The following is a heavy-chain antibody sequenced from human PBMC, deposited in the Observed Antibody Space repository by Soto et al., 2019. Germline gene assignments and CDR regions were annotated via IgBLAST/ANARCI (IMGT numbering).Heavy chain of an antibody. J-gene: IGHJ6*02. D-gene: IGHD2-15*01. CDR1: GFTFSSYG. Sequence: QVQLVESGGGVVQPGRSLRLSCAASGFTFSSYGMHWVRQAPGKGLEWVAVISYDGSNKYYADSVKGRFTISRDNSKNTLYLQMNSLRAEDTAVYYCAKGVVVGAADMPTYYYYYGMDVWGQGTTVTVSS. CDR2: ISYDGSNK. V-gene: IGHV3-30*18. CDR3: AKGVVVGAADMPTYYYYYGMDV.